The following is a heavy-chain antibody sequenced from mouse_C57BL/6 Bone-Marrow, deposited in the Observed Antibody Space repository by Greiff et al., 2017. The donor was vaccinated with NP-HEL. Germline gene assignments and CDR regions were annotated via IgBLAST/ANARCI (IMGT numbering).Heavy chain of an antibody. CDR1: GYAFSSSW. D-gene: IGHD2-4*01. Sequence: LVESGPELVKPGASVKISCKASGYAFSSSWMNWVKQRPGKGLEWIGRIYPGDGDTNYNGKFKGKATLTADKSSSTAYMQLSSLTSEDSAVYFCAIIYYDYDFDYWGQGTTLTVSS. V-gene: IGHV1-82*01. J-gene: IGHJ2*01. CDR3: AIIYYDYDFDY. CDR2: IYPGDGDT.